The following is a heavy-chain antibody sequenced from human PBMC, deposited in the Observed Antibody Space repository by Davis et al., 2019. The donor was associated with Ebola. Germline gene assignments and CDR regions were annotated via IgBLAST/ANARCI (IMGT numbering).Heavy chain of an antibody. CDR3: AKGGSGWPSDYSYGMGV. J-gene: IGHJ6*04. D-gene: IGHD6-19*01. Sequence: GESLKISCAASGFTFSSYAMSWVRQAPGKGLEWVSAIGGSGGSTYYADSVKGRFTISRDNSKNTLYLQMNSLRAEDTAVYYCAKGGSGWPSDYSYGMGVWGKGTTVTVSS. CDR1: GFTFSSYA. CDR2: IGGSGGST. V-gene: IGHV3-23*01.